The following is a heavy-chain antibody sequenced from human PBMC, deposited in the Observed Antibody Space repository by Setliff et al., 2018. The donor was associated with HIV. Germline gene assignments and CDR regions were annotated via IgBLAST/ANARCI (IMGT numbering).Heavy chain of an antibody. CDR1: GGSVGSGSYY. D-gene: IGHD1-20*01. CDR2: IYTSGNM. Sequence: ETLSLTCTVSGGSVGSGSYYWSWIRQSPGKGLESLGRIYTSGNMIYNPSLKSRVTMSADTSRNQLSLKLSSVTAADTAVYYCARGIGTRYNYYMDVWGIGTTVTVSS. V-gene: IGHV4-61*01. J-gene: IGHJ6*03. CDR3: ARGIGTRYNYYMDV.